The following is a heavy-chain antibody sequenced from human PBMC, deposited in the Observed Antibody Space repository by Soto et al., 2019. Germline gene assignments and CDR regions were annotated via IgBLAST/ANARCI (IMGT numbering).Heavy chain of an antibody. D-gene: IGHD6-25*01. CDR1: GFTFSSYG. CDR2: ISYDGSNK. Sequence: GGSLRLSCAASGFTFSSYGMHWVRQAPGKGLEWVAVISYDGSNKYYADSVKGRFTISRDNSKNTLYLQMNSLRAEDTAVYYCARSGYGDYYYYYMDVWGKGTTVTVPS. J-gene: IGHJ6*03. CDR3: ARSGYGDYYYYYMDV. V-gene: IGHV3-30*03.